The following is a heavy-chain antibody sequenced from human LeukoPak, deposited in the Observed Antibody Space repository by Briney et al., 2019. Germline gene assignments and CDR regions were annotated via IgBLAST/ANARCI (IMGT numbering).Heavy chain of an antibody. J-gene: IGHJ3*02. D-gene: IGHD6-19*01. CDR3: ASRFSGWVGAFDI. CDR1: GYTLTELS. CDR2: FDPEDGET. Sequence: ASVKVSCKVSGYTLTELSMHWVRQAPGKGLEWMGGFDPEDGETNYAQKFQGRVTITADESTSTAYMELSSLRSEDTAVYYCASRFSGWVGAFDIWGQGTMVTVSS. V-gene: IGHV1-24*01.